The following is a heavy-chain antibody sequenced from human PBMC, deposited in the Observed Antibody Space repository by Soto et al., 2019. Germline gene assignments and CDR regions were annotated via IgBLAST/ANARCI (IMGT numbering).Heavy chain of an antibody. J-gene: IGHJ6*03. CDR2: IIPILGIA. Sequence: QVQLVQSGAEVKKPGSSVKVSCKASGGTFSSYTISWVRQAPGQGLEWMGRIIPILGIANYAQKFQGRVTITADKSSSTAYMELSSLRSEDTAVYFCARSRYDTLTGSPSYYYMDVWGKGTTVTLSS. CDR1: GGTFSSYT. CDR3: ARSRYDTLTGSPSYYYMDV. D-gene: IGHD3-9*01. V-gene: IGHV1-69*02.